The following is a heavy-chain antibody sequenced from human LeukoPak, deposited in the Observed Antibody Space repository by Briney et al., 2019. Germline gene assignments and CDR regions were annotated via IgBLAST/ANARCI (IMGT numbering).Heavy chain of an antibody. V-gene: IGHV3-30*04. Sequence: GGSLRLSCAASGFTFSNYAMHWVRQAPGKGLEWVAVISYDGSNKYYADSVKGRFTISRDNSKNTLYLQMNSLRAEDTAVYYCARIAHAGYGAFDIWGQGTMVTVSS. CDR3: ARIAHAGYGAFDI. CDR2: ISYDGSNK. D-gene: IGHD1-1*01. J-gene: IGHJ3*02. CDR1: GFTFSNYA.